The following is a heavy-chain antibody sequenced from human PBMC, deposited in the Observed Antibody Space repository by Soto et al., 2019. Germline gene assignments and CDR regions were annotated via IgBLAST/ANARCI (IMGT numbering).Heavy chain of an antibody. J-gene: IGHJ6*03. CDR3: WSVASYCDYRDV. V-gene: IGHV4-59*08. CDR2: IYYGGST. Sequence: SETLSLTCTASGASISSYYWTWIRQPPGKGLEWIAYIYYGGSTNYNPPPKSRGSISLTKSTNNSSLKLSSVTTADTAVYYCWSVASYCDYRDVWGKGTMVTVSS. CDR1: GASISSYY. D-gene: IGHD3-10*01.